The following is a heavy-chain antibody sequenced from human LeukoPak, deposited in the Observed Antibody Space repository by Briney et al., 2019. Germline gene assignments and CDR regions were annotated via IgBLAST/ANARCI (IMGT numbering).Heavy chain of an antibody. CDR2: IDWDDDN. J-gene: IGHJ4*02. D-gene: IGHD2-15*01. V-gene: IGHV2-70*17. CDR3: ARMTPDSPSFDY. CDR1: GFSLSTPEMC. Sequence: SGPALVKPTQTLTLTCTFSGFSLSTPEMCVTWIRQPPGKAREWLARIDWDDDNFYTPSLRTRLTISKDTTTTQVVLRMTKMDPVDTGTYYCARMTPDSPSFDYWGQGALITVSS.